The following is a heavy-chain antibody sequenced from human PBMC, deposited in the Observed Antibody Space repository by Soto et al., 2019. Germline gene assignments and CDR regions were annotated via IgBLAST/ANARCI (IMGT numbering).Heavy chain of an antibody. Sequence: SETLSLTCAVYGGSFSGYYWSWIRQPPGKGLEWIGEINHSGSTNYNPSLKSRVTISVDTSKNQFSLKLSSVTAADTAVYYCARLNGYCVSTGCHGYYGMDVWGQGTTVT. D-gene: IGHD2-2*03. CDR2: INHSGST. CDR3: ARLNGYCVSTGCHGYYGMDV. J-gene: IGHJ6*02. V-gene: IGHV4-34*01. CDR1: GGSFSGYY.